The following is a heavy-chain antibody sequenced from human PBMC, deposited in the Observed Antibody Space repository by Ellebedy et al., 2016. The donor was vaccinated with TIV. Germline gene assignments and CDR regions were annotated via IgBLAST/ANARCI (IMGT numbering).Heavy chain of an antibody. CDR2: IYYSGST. CDR3: FGMAV. CDR1: GGSISNGNYY. V-gene: IGHV4-30-4*01. D-gene: IGHD3-3*01. J-gene: IGHJ4*02. Sequence: LRLSCTVPGGSISNGNYYWSWLRQPPGMGLEWIGYIYYSGSTSYNPSLKSRVTISVDTSKNQFSLKLSSVTAADTAVYYCFGMAVWGQGTLVTVSS.